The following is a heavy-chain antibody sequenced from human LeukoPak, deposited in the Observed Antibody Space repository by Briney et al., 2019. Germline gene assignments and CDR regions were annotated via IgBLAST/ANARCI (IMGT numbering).Heavy chain of an antibody. CDR1: GFSFSIYS. D-gene: IGHD1-14*01. V-gene: IGHV3-48*04. CDR2: VSHTGSTM. Sequence: TGGSLRLSCAASGFSFSIYSLNWVRQAPGKGLEWVSYVSHTGSTMSYADSVKGRFTISRDNAKNSLYLQMNSLRAEDTAVYYCARGDKMITYPDYWGQGTLVTVSS. CDR3: ARGDKMITYPDY. J-gene: IGHJ4*02.